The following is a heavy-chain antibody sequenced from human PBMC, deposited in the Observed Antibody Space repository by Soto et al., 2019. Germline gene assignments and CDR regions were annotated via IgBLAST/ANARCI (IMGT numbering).Heavy chain of an antibody. CDR2: IKQDGSEK. Sequence: LRLSCAASGFTFSSYWMSWVRQAPGKGLEWVANIKQDGSEKYYVDSVKGRFTISRDNAKNSLYLQMNSLRAEDTAVYYCARVPLLWFGESYFDYWGQGTLVTVSS. CDR1: GFTFSSYW. D-gene: IGHD3-10*01. J-gene: IGHJ4*02. CDR3: ARVPLLWFGESYFDY. V-gene: IGHV3-7*01.